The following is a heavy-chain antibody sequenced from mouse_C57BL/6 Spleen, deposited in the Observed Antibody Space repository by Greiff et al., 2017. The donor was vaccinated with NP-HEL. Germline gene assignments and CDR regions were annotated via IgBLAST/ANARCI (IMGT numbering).Heavy chain of an antibody. CDR1: GFNFKNTY. D-gene: IGHD1-1*01. CDR2: IDPANGNT. CDR3: AREGITTVVPDY. J-gene: IGHJ2*01. V-gene: IGHV14-3*01. Sequence: EVQLQQSVAELVRPGASVKLSCTASGFNFKNTYMHWVKQRPEQGLEWIGRIDPANGNTKYAPKFQGKATITADTSSNTAYLQLSSLTSEDTAIYCCAREGITTVVPDYWGQGTTLTVSS.